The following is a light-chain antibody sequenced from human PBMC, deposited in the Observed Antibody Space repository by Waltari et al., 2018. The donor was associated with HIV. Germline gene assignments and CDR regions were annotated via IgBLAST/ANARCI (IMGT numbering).Light chain of an antibody. J-gene: IGLJ3*02. CDR2: TNN. V-gene: IGLV1-44*01. CDR1: SSTIGFNI. CDR3: AAWDDSLNGLV. Sequence: QSVLTQPPSASGTPGQRVTIPCSGSSSTIGFNIVNWYQQLPGAAPKLLIYTNNQRPSGVPDRFSGSKSGTSASLAISGLQSEDEADYYCAAWDDSLNGLVFGGGTKLTVL.